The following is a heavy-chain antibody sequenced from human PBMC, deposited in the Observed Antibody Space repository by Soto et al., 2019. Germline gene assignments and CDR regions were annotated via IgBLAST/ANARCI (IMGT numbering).Heavy chain of an antibody. CDR3: ASWGLRYFDWLPNY. CDR1: GFTFSSYA. CDR2: ISGSGGST. J-gene: IGHJ4*02. Sequence: GGSLRVSCAASGFTFSSYAMSWVRQAPGKGLEWVSAISGSGGSTYYADSVKGRFTISRDNSKNTLYLQMNSLRAEDTAVYYCASWGLRYFDWLPNYWGQGTLVTVSS. V-gene: IGHV3-23*01. D-gene: IGHD3-9*01.